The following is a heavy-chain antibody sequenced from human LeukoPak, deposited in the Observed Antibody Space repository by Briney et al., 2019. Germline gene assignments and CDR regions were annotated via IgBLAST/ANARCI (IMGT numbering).Heavy chain of an antibody. J-gene: IGHJ5*02. Sequence: SETLSLTCAVYGGSFSGYYWSWIRRPPGKGLEWIGEINHSGSTNYNPSLKSRVTISVDTSKNQFPLKLSSVTAADTAVYYCARGGYTTVDTAMVRNWFDPWGQGTLVTVSS. CDR2: INHSGST. V-gene: IGHV4-34*01. CDR3: ARGGYTTVDTAMVRNWFDP. CDR1: GGSFSGYY. D-gene: IGHD5-18*01.